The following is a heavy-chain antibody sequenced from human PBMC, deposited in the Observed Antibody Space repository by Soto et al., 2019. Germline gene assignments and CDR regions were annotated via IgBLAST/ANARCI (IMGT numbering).Heavy chain of an antibody. CDR1: GFSLSTSGVG. J-gene: IGHJ4*02. D-gene: IGHD3-22*01. CDR3: ARQYYYDSSGYYYLGPFDY. Sequence: QITLKESGPTLVKPTQTLTLTCTFSGFSLSTSGVGVGWIRQPPGKALEWLALIYWDDDKRYSPSLKSRLTITKDTSKNQVVLTMTNMDPVDTATYYCARQYYYDSSGYYYLGPFDYWGQGTLFTVSS. CDR2: IYWDDDK. V-gene: IGHV2-5*02.